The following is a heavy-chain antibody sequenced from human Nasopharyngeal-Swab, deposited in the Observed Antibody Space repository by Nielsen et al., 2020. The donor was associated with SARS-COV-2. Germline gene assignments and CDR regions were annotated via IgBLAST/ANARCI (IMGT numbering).Heavy chain of an antibody. D-gene: IGHD5-18*01. CDR3: ASNSGYSYGSPLDN. J-gene: IGHJ4*02. Sequence: GESLKISCAASGFTFSSYSMNWVRQAPGKGLEGVSYISSSSSTIYYADSVKGRFTISRDNAKNSLYLQMNSLSDEDTAMYYCASNSGYSYGSPLDNWGQGTLVTVSS. CDR1: GFTFSSYS. CDR2: ISSSSSTI. V-gene: IGHV3-48*02.